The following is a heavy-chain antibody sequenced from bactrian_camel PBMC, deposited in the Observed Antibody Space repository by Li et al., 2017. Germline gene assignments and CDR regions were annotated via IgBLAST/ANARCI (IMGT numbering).Heavy chain of an antibody. D-gene: IGHD1*01. V-gene: IGHV3S26*01. CDR2: LDHLYVHE. CDR1: GHTTSGYC. CDR3: GADFPCLTSIAYGLAGNLRS. Sequence: HVQLVESGGGSVQPGGSLRLSCSGSGHTTSGYCMGWFRQAPGREREMVATLDHLYVHETYADSVKGRFTISKDNAKMTPYLQMNSLKPEDTAMYYCGADFPCLTSIAYGLAGNLRSWGQGTQVTVS. J-gene: IGHJ4*01.